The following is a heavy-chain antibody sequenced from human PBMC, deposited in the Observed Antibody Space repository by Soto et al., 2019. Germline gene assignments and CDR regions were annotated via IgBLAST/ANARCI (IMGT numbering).Heavy chain of an antibody. Sequence: QVQLVQSGAEVKKPGASVKVSCKASGYTFTSYGISWVRQAPGQGLEWMGWISPYNGNTNYAQKLEGRVTMTTDTSPSTTYMDLRSLTSDDTAVYYCARGIGGWFGVAYYYGMDLWCQGTTVTVSS. CDR1: GYTFTSYG. V-gene: IGHV1-18*01. J-gene: IGHJ6*02. CDR2: ISPYNGNT. D-gene: IGHD3-10*01. CDR3: ARGIGGWFGVAYYYGMDL.